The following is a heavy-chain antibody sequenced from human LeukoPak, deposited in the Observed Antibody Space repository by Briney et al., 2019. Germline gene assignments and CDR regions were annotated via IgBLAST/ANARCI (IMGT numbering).Heavy chain of an antibody. J-gene: IGHJ4*02. CDR3: AKSLLYCSSTTCYHFDY. V-gene: IGHV3-23*01. Sequence: QAGGSLTLSCAASGLTFSNYDMTWVRQAPGKGLEWVSTISRSGVSTYYADSVKGRFTISRDNSKNTLYLLMNSLRAADTAIYYCAKSLLYCSSTTCYHFDYWGQGALVTVSS. CDR2: ISRSGVST. CDR1: GLTFSNYD. D-gene: IGHD2-2*01.